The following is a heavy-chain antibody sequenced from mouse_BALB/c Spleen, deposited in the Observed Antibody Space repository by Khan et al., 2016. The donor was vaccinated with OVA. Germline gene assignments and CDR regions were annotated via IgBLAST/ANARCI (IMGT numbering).Heavy chain of an antibody. Sequence: QIQLVQSGPELKKPGETVTISCKASGYTFTNYGMNWVRQAPGKGLKWMGWINTYTGEPTYADDFKGRFAFSLESSASTASLQISNLKNEDTATYCCARRKPYGYFDVWGAGTTVTVSS. V-gene: IGHV9-3-1*01. CDR1: GYTFTNYG. CDR3: ARRKPYGYFDV. CDR2: INTYTGEP. J-gene: IGHJ1*01.